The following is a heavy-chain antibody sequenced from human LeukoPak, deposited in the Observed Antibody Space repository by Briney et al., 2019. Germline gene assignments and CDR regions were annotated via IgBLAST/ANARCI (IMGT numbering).Heavy chain of an antibody. CDR2: ISSSGRYI. CDR1: GFTLSTYS. D-gene: IGHD6-19*01. Sequence: GGSLRLSCAASGFTLSTYSMNWVRQAPGKGLEWVSYISSSGRYIYYADSVKGRFTSSRDNAKNSLYLQMNSLRAEDTAMYYRARESTSGWFPWGQGTLVIVSS. V-gene: IGHV3-21*01. CDR3: ARESTSGWFP. J-gene: IGHJ4*02.